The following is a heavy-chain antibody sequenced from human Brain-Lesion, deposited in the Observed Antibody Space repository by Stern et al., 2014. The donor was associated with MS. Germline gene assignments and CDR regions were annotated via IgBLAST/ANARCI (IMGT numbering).Heavy chain of an antibody. CDR3: ARGHTSGYYNFDY. CDR1: GYTFTSYA. Sequence: VQLVESGAEVKKPGASVKVSCKPSGYTFTSYAITWVRQAPGQGLERMGWISTYNGNTNYVQKLQGRVTMTTDTSTSTAYMELRSLRSDDTAVYYCARGHTSGYYNFDYWGQGTLVTVS. V-gene: IGHV1-18*01. D-gene: IGHD3-22*01. CDR2: ISTYNGNT. J-gene: IGHJ4*02.